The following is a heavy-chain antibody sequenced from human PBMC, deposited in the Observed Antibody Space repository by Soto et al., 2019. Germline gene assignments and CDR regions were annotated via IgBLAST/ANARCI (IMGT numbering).Heavy chain of an antibody. D-gene: IGHD5-12*01. CDR2: ISAYNGNT. J-gene: IGHJ4*02. Sequence: ASVKVSCKASGYTFTSYGISWVRQAPGQGLEWMGWISAYNGNTNYAQKLQGRVTMTTDTSTSTAYMELRSLRAEDTAVYHCARARGNDWYSDYWGQGTLVTVS. CDR3: ARARGNDWYSDY. V-gene: IGHV1-18*01. CDR1: GYTFTSYG.